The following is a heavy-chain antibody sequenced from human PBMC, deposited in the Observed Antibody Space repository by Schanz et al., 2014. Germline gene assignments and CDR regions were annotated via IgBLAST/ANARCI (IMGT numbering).Heavy chain of an antibody. CDR3: ARDAVALVPEYFMDV. CDR2: IASGGSHT. J-gene: IGHJ6*03. D-gene: IGHD2-15*01. Sequence: EVQLLESGGALEQPGGSLRLSCAASGITFSDYAMSWVRQAPGKGLEWVSTIASGGSHTFYADSVKGRFTISRDNSMNTLHLQMDGLRVEDTAVYYCARDAVALVPEYFMDVWGKGTPVTVSS. CDR1: GITFSDYA. V-gene: IGHV3-23*01.